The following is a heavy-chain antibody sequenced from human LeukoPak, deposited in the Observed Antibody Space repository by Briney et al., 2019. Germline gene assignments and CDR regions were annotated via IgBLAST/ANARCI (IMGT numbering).Heavy chain of an antibody. D-gene: IGHD5-12*01. CDR2: ISSSSSYI. CDR3: ARDPRARSGYDFGPQDP. V-gene: IGHV3-21*01. J-gene: IGHJ5*02. Sequence: PGGSLRLSCAASGFTFSSYSMNWVRQAPGKGLEWVSSISSSSSYIYYADSVKGRFTISRDNAKNSLYLQMNSLRAEDTAVYYCARDPRARSGYDFGPQDPRGQGTLVTVSS. CDR1: GFTFSSYS.